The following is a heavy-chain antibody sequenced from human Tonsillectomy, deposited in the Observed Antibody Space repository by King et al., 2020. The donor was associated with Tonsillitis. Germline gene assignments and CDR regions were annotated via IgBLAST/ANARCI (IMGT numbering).Heavy chain of an antibody. CDR2: ISGDGGST. D-gene: IGHD6-19*01. CDR1: QFTFNDYA. CDR3: AKDFGSGWYYFDY. V-gene: IGHV3-43*02. Sequence: DVQLVESGGGVVQPGGSLRLSCAASQFTFNDYAMHWVRQAPGKGLEWVSLISGDGGSTDYADSVKGRFTISRDNSKNSLYLQMNSLTTEDTALYYCAKDFGSGWYYFDYWGQGTLVTVSS. J-gene: IGHJ4*02.